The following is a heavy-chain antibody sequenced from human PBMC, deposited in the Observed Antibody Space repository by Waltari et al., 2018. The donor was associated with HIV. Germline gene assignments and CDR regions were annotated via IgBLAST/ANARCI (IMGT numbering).Heavy chain of an antibody. CDR1: GGSIRSRRYY. V-gene: IGHV4-39*07. Sequence: QLQLQESGPGLVKPSETLSLTCTFSGGSIRSRRYYWGWLRLPPGQGLQWVGSFLYRWGNEYYVESYYHPVLKRSVTRSLDASKNQFSLKVCSVTAADTAVYYCERGPYDYDDHGDYTVRAGGRHYFDYWGQGTLVTISS. CDR2: FLYRWGNEYYVES. CDR3: ERGPYDYDDHGDYTVRAGGRHYFDY. D-gene: IGHD3-22*01. J-gene: IGHJ4*02.